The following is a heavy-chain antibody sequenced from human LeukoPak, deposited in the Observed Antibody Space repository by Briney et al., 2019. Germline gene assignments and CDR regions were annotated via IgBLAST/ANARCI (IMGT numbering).Heavy chain of an antibody. CDR1: GFTFSSYA. CDR2: ISYDGSNK. J-gene: IGHJ3*02. Sequence: GGFLRLSCAASGFTFSSYAMSWVRQAPGKGLEWVAVISYDGSNKYYADSVKGRFTISRDNSKNTLYLQMNSLRAEDTAVYYCAREGPPGAFDIWGQGTMVTVSS. CDR3: AREGPPGAFDI. V-gene: IGHV3-30-3*01.